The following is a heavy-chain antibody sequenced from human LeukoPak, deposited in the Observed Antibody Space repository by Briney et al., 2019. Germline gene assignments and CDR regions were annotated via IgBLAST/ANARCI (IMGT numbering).Heavy chain of an antibody. CDR1: GFSLSTSGVG. D-gene: IGHD6-19*01. V-gene: IGHV2-5*01. CDR3: AHRSIAVAGSRNWFDP. J-gene: IGHJ5*02. CDR2: IYWNDDK. Sequence: ESGPTLVNPTPPLTLTCTFSGFSLSTSGVGVGWIRQPPGKALEWLALIYWNDDKRYSPSLKSRLTITKDTSKNQVVLTMTNMDPVDTATYYCAHRSIAVAGSRNWFDPWGQGTLVTVSS.